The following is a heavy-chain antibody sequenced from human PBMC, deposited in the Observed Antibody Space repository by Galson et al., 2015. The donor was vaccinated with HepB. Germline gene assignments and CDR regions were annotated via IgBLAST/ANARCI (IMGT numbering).Heavy chain of an antibody. J-gene: IGHJ5*02. CDR3: ARDDGLRFHGVERVGWFDP. CDR1: GGTFSSYA. D-gene: IGHD3-3*01. Sequence: SVKVSCKASGGTFSSYAISWVRQAPGQGLEWMGGIIPIFGTANYAQKFQGRVTITADESTSTAYMELSSLRSEDTAVYYCARDDGLRFHGVERVGWFDPWGQGTLVTVSS. V-gene: IGHV1-69*13. CDR2: IIPIFGTA.